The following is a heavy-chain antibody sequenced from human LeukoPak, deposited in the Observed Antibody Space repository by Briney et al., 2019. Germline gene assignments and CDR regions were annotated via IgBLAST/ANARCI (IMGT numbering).Heavy chain of an antibody. CDR2: IGSSSSYI. V-gene: IGHV3-21*01. J-gene: IGHJ4*02. CDR3: ARGGFDY. Sequence: GGSLRLSCAASGFTFSSYSMNWVRQAPGKGLEWVSSIGSSSSYIYYADSVKGRFTISRDNAKNSLYPQMNSLRAEDTAVYYCARGGFDYWGQGTLVTVSS. CDR1: GFTFSSYS. D-gene: IGHD3-16*01.